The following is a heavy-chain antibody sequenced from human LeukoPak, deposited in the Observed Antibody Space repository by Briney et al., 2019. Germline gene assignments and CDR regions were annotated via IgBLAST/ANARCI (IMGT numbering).Heavy chain of an antibody. Sequence: GGSLRLSCAASGFTFSSYAMTWVRQAPERGLEWVSSISVDGGDIKYTDSAKGRFTISRDNSKGTLYLQMDSLRVEDTAVYYCGKDPNGNFIGAFDFWGQGTMVTVSS. CDR2: ISVDGGDI. J-gene: IGHJ3*01. CDR3: GKDPNGNFIGAFDF. D-gene: IGHD4-23*01. V-gene: IGHV3-23*01. CDR1: GFTFSSYA.